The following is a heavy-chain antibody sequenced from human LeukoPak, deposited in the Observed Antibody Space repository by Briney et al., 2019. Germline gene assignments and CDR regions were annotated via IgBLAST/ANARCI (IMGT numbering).Heavy chain of an antibody. J-gene: IGHJ5*02. CDR1: GGTFSSYA. Sequence: SVKVSCKASGGTFSSYAISWVRQAPGQGLEWMGGIIPIFGTANYAQKFQGRVTITADESTSTACMELSNLRSGDTAVYYCARAGLRYFDWLYNWFDPWGQGTLVTVSS. D-gene: IGHD3-9*01. CDR3: ARAGLRYFDWLYNWFDP. CDR2: IIPIFGTA. V-gene: IGHV1-69*13.